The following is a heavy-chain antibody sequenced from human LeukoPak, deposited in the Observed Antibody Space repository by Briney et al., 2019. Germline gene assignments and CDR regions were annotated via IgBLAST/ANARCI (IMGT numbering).Heavy chain of an antibody. J-gene: IGHJ4*02. CDR3: ARGARWSDY. CDR1: GGSINNYY. CDR2: IYFIGST. V-gene: IGHV4-59*01. D-gene: IGHD1-1*01. Sequence: SETLSLTCTVSGGSINNYYWTWTRQPPGKGLEWIGNIYFIGSTNYNPSLKSRVTMSVDTSKNQFSLKLTPVTAADTAVYYCARGARWSDYWGRGTLVTVSS.